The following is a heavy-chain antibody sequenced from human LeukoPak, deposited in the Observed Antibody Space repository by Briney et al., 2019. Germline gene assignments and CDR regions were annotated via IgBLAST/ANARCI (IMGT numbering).Heavy chain of an antibody. CDR3: ATNSRYGDVDY. Sequence: GGSLRLSCAASGFTFSDYYMSWVRQAPGKGLEWVSYISSSSSYTNYADSVKGRFTISRDNAKNSLYLQMNSLRAADTAVYYCATNSRYGDVDYWGQGTLVTVSS. D-gene: IGHD4-17*01. J-gene: IGHJ4*02. CDR2: ISSSSSYT. CDR1: GFTFSDYY. V-gene: IGHV3-11*06.